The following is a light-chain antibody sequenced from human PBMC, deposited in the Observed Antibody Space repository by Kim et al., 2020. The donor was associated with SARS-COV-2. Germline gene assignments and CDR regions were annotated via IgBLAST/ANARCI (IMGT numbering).Light chain of an antibody. CDR3: NSRDSSGNHYV. Sequence: SALPQDPAVSVALGQTVRITCQGDSLRSYYASWYQQKPGQAPVLVIYGKNNRPSGIPDRFSGSSSGNTASLTITGAQAEDEADYYCNSRDSSGNHYVFG. CDR1: SLRSYY. V-gene: IGLV3-19*01. CDR2: GKN. J-gene: IGLJ1*01.